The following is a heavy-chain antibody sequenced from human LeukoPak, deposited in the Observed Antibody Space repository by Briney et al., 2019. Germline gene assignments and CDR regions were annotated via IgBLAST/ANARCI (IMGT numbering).Heavy chain of an antibody. V-gene: IGHV6-1*01. Sequence: SQTLSLTFAISGDSVSSNSAAWNWIRQSPSRGLEWLGRTYYRSKWYNDYAASVQSRISINPDTSKNQFSLQLNSVTPEDTAVYYCVGYTVTTFAFDYWGQGTLVTVSS. CDR3: VGYTVTTFAFDY. CDR2: TYYRSKWYN. J-gene: IGHJ4*02. D-gene: IGHD4-17*01. CDR1: GDSVSSNSAA.